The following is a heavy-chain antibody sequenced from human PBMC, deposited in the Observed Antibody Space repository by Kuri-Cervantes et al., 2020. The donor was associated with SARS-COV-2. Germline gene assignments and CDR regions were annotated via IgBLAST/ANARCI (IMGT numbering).Heavy chain of an antibody. CDR2: ISWDGGST. J-gene: IGHJ6*03. CDR3: AKEGRCSSTSCYAVHYYYYMDV. CDR1: GFTFDDYA. V-gene: IGHV3-43D*03. Sequence: GESLKISCAASGFTFDDYAMHWVRQAPGKGLEWVSLISWDGGSTYYADSVEGRFTISRDNSKNSLYLQMNSLRAEDTALYYCAKEGRCSSTSCYAVHYYYYMDVWGKGTTVTVSS. D-gene: IGHD2-2*01.